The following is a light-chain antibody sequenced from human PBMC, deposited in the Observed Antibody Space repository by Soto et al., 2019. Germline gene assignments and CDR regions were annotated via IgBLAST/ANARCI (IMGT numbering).Light chain of an antibody. CDR3: CSYAGSATWV. CDR1: SSDVGGYEH. Sequence: QPVLTQPRSVSGSPGQSVTISCTGSSSDVGGYEHVSWYQQDQGKAPQLMIYDVNKRPSGVPDRFSGSKSGNTASLTISGLQAEDETDYYCCSYAGSATWVFGGGTKLTVL. V-gene: IGLV2-11*01. CDR2: DVN. J-gene: IGLJ3*02.